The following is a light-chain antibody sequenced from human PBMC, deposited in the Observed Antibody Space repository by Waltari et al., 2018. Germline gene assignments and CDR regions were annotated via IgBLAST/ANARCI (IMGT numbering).Light chain of an antibody. CDR2: LNSDGSQ. V-gene: IGLV4-69*01. Sequence: QLVLTQSPSASASLGASVKLTCTLSSEHSSYAIAWHQQQPEKGPRYLMKLNSDGSQNKGDGIPERFSGSSSGADRYLTISSLQSEDEADYYCQTWGTGIHGAFGGGTKLTVL. CDR3: QTWGTGIHGA. J-gene: IGLJ2*01. CDR1: SEHSSYA.